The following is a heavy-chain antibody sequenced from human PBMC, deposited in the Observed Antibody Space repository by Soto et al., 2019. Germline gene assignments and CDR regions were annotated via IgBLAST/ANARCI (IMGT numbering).Heavy chain of an antibody. D-gene: IGHD2-2*02. CDR3: ARHIPGGVGYYCYRMDV. CDR1: GYSFTSYW. J-gene: IGHJ6*02. CDR2: IYPGDSET. Sequence: GESLKISCKGSGYSFTSYWIGWGRQMPGKALEWMGLIYPGDSETRYSPSFQGQVTISADKSISTAYLQWSSLKASDTAMYYCARHIPGGVGYYCYRMDVWGQGTTVTVSS. V-gene: IGHV5-51*01.